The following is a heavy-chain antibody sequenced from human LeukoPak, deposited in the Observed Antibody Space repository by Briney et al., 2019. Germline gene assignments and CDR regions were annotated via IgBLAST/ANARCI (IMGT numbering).Heavy chain of an antibody. CDR1: GGSISSYY. V-gene: IGHV4-59*08. Sequence: SETLSLTCTVSGGSISSYYWSWMRQPPGKGLEWVGYMHYSGSTNYNPSLKTRVTISFDTSRTQFSLKLSSVTAADTAVYYCARHVESSSENFFDPWGQGTLVTVSS. D-gene: IGHD1-26*01. CDR3: ARHVESSSENFFDP. J-gene: IGHJ5*02. CDR2: MHYSGST.